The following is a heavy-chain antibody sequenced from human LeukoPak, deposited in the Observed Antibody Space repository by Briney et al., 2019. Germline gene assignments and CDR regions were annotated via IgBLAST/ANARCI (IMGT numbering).Heavy chain of an antibody. V-gene: IGHV3-20*04. CDR1: GFTFDDYG. J-gene: IGHJ3*02. Sequence: PGGSLRLSCAASGFTFDDYGMSWVRQAPGKGLEWVSGINWDGGSTGYADSVKGRFTISRDNAKNSLYLQMNNLRAEDTALYYCARTKQQLVLDAFDIWGQGTMVTVSS. D-gene: IGHD6-13*01. CDR2: INWDGGST. CDR3: ARTKQQLVLDAFDI.